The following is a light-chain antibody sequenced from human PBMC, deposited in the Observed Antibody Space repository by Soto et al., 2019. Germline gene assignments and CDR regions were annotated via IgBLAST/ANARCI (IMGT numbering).Light chain of an antibody. CDR2: DAS. J-gene: IGKJ1*01. Sequence: EIVLTQSPATLSLSPGERATLSCRASQSVSSYLAWYQQQPGQAPRLLIYDASNRATGIPARFSGSGSGTDFTLNISSLEPEDFAVYYCQQRSNWLWTFGQGTTVAIK. V-gene: IGKV3-11*01. CDR3: QQRSNWLWT. CDR1: QSVSSY.